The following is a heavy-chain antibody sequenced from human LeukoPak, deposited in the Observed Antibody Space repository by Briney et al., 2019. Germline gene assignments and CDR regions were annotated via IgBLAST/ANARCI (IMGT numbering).Heavy chain of an antibody. D-gene: IGHD1-1*01. Sequence: SETLSLTCTVSGYSISSGYYWGWIRQPPGKGLEWIGSIYHSGSTYYNPSLKSRVTISVDTSKNQFSLKLSSVTAADTAVYYCARLGQDPDNPVFDYWGQGTLVTVSS. J-gene: IGHJ4*02. CDR2: IYHSGST. CDR3: ARLGQDPDNPVFDY. CDR1: GYSISSGYY. V-gene: IGHV4-38-2*02.